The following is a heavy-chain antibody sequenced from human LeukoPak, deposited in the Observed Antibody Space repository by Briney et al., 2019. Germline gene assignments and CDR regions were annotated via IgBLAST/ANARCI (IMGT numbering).Heavy chain of an antibody. D-gene: IGHD3-10*01. CDR3: AKNPPKIYYYGSGSYYYYMDV. Sequence: GGSLRLSCAASGFTFANYGMSWVRQAPGKGLEWVSVIYSGGSTYYADSVKGRFTITRDNSKNTLYLQMNSLRAEDTAVYYCAKNPPKIYYYGSGSYYYYMDVWGKGTTVTVSS. CDR1: GFTFANYG. CDR2: IYSGGST. V-gene: IGHV3-23*03. J-gene: IGHJ6*03.